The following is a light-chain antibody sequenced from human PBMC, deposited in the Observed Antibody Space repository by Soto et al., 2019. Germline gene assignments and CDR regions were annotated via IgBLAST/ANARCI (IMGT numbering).Light chain of an antibody. Sequence: QSALTQPASVSGSPGQSITISCTGTSSDVGGYNYVSWYQHHPGKAPKLMIYDVTNRPSGVSNRFSGSKSGNTASLTISGLQAEDEADYYCSSYTSSYTYVFGTGTKLTVL. CDR2: DVT. CDR3: SSYTSSYTYV. J-gene: IGLJ1*01. V-gene: IGLV2-14*03. CDR1: SSDVGGYNY.